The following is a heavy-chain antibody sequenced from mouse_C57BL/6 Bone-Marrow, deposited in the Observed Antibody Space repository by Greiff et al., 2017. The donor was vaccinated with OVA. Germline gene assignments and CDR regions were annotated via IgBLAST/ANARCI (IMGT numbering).Heavy chain of an antibody. Sequence: EVMLVESGGGLVQPGESLKLSCESNEYEFPSHDMSWVRKTPEKRLELVAAINSDGGSTYYPDTMERRFIISRDNTKKTLYLQMSSLRSEDTALYYCASLITTVVASPSYYAMDYWGQGTSVTVSS. V-gene: IGHV5-2*01. D-gene: IGHD1-1*01. CDR1: EYEFPSHD. CDR3: ASLITTVVASPSYYAMDY. J-gene: IGHJ4*01. CDR2: INSDGGST.